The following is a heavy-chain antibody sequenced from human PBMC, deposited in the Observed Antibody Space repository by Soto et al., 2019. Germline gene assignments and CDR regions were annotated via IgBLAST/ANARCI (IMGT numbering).Heavy chain of an antibody. CDR1: GYTFTSYY. V-gene: IGHV1-46*01. J-gene: IGHJ4*02. CDR3: ARFTRIYDSSGYRGDRRYYFDY. Sequence: GASVKVSCKASGYTFTSYYMHWVRQAPGQGLEWMGIINPSGGSTSYAQKFQGRVTMTRDTSTSTVYMELSSLRSEDTAVYYCARFTRIYDSSGYRGDRRYYFDYWGQGALVTVSS. D-gene: IGHD3-22*01. CDR2: INPSGGST.